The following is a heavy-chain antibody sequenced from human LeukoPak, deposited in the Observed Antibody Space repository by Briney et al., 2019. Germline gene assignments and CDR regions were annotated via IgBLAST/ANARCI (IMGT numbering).Heavy chain of an antibody. CDR3: ARTAYYYDSSQDY. V-gene: IGHV1-69*05. CDR1: GDTFSSYA. D-gene: IGHD3-22*01. CDR2: IIPIFGTA. J-gene: IGHJ4*02. Sequence: ASVKVSCKASGDTFSSYAISWVRQAPGQGLEWMGGIIPIFGTANYAQKFQGRVTITTDESTSTAYMELSSLRSEDTAVYYCARTAYYYDSSQDYWGQGTLVTVSS.